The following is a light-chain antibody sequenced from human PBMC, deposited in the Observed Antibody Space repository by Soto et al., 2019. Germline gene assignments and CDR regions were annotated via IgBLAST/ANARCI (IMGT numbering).Light chain of an antibody. J-gene: IGKJ1*01. CDR1: QSVSSSY. CDR2: GAS. Sequence: EIVLTQSPGTLSLSPGERATLSCRASQSVSSSYLAWYQQKPGQAPRLLIYGASSRATGIPDRFSGSGSGADFTLTIGRLEPEDFAVYYCQHYGSSPRWTFGQGTKVEIK. CDR3: QHYGSSPRWT. V-gene: IGKV3-20*01.